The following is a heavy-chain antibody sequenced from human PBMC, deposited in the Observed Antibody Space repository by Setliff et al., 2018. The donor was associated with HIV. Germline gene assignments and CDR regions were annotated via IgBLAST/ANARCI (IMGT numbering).Heavy chain of an antibody. Sequence: SETLSLTCTVSGASISSHNYYWGWIRQSPGKGLEWIASIRSSGDTYYNPSLQSRVIISVDTSNNQIHLKLTSVTAADTAVYYCTIPASSLAPNWGRGTQVTVSS. J-gene: IGHJ4*02. CDR1: GASISSHNYY. CDR2: IRSSGDT. V-gene: IGHV4-39*01. CDR3: TIPASSLAPN.